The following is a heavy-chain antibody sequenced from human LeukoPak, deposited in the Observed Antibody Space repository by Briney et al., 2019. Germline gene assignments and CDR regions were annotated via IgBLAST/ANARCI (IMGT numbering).Heavy chain of an antibody. J-gene: IGHJ6*02. Sequence: SETLSLTCAVYGGSFSGYYWSWLRQPPGKGLEWIGEINHSGSTNYNPSLKSRVTISVDTSKNQFSLKLSSVTAADTAVYYCYGDKYYYYGMDVWGQGTTVTVSS. CDR3: YGDKYYYYGMDV. D-gene: IGHD4-17*01. CDR2: INHSGST. CDR1: GGSFSGYY. V-gene: IGHV4-34*01.